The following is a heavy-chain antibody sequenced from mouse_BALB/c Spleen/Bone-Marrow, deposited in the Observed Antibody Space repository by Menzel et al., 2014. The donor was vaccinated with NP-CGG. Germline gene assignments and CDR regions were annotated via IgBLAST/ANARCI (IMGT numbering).Heavy chain of an antibody. J-gene: IGHJ4*01. CDR1: GFVFSSYD. V-gene: IGHV5-9*02. CDR2: ISSGGSYT. CDR3: ARHVVEVRRALVY. D-gene: IGHD2-14*01. Sequence: EVKLDASGGGLVMPVGSLRLSCAASGFVFSSYDMSWVRQTQEKRLEWVATISSGGSYTYYPDSVKGLFTISRVNARNILYLQMSSLRSDDTALYYCARHVVEVRRALVYWSQGTSVTVSS.